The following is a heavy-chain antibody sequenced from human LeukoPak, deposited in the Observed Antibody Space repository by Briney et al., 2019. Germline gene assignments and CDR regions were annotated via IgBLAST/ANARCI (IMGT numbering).Heavy chain of an antibody. CDR1: GFPFTSYG. J-gene: IGHJ4*02. Sequence: SGGSLRLSCAASGFPFTSYGMHWVRQAPGKGLEWVAVIYYDGSNDYYADSVKGRFTISRDTSKNTLYLQMNSLTADDTAVYYCARVGYPGIGYPIDYWGQGTLVTVSS. V-gene: IGHV3-33*01. CDR2: IYYDGSND. D-gene: IGHD3-22*01. CDR3: ARVGYPGIGYPIDY.